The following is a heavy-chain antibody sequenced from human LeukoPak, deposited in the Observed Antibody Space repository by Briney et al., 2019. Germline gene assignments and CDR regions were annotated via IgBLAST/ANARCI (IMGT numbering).Heavy chain of an antibody. V-gene: IGHV3-21*06. Sequence: PGGSLRLSGAASGLTLANYSMNWVRQAPGKGLEWVSSISSSGNYMYYADSVKGRFTISRDNAKSSLSLQMSSLRAEDTAVYYCAALFYDSAGYHSFEFWGQGAMVTVSS. CDR2: ISSSGNYM. CDR1: GLTLANYS. J-gene: IGHJ3*01. CDR3: AALFYDSAGYHSFEF. D-gene: IGHD3-22*01.